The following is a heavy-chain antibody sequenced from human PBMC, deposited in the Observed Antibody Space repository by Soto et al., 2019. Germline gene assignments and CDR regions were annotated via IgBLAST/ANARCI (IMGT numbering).Heavy chain of an antibody. CDR1: GYTFTSYY. D-gene: IGHD3-22*01. CDR3: ARSYYYDSSGYNSDAFDI. J-gene: IGHJ3*02. CDR2: INPSGGST. Sequence: ASVKVSCKASGYTFTSYYMHWVRQAPGQGLEWMGIINPSGGSTSYAQKFQGRVTMTRDTSTSTVYMELSSLRSEDTAVYYCARSYYYDSSGYNSDAFDIWGQGTMVTVSS. V-gene: IGHV1-46*01.